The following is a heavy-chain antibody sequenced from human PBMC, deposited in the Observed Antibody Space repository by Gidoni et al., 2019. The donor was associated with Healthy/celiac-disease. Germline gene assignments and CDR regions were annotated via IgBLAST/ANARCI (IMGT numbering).Heavy chain of an antibody. D-gene: IGHD2-2*01. CDR2: IWYDGSNQ. Sequence: QVQLVESGGGVVQPGRSLRLSCAASGFTFSSYGMHWVRQAPGKGLEWVAVIWYDGSNQYYADSVKGRFTISRDNSKNTLYLQMNSLRAEDTAVYYCARDKYCSSTSCAYYFDYWGQGTLVTVSS. CDR1: GFTFSSYG. CDR3: ARDKYCSSTSCAYYFDY. J-gene: IGHJ4*02. V-gene: IGHV3-33*01.